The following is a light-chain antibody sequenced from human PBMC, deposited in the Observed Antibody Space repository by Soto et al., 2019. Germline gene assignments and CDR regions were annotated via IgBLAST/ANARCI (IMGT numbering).Light chain of an antibody. Sequence: QSVLTQPPSASGTPGQRFTISCSGSSSNIGSNTVNWYQHLPGTAPKLLIYSNSQRPSGVPDRFSGSKSGTSASLAISGLQSEDEADYYCASWDDSLNGVVFGGGTKVTVL. CDR3: ASWDDSLNGVV. V-gene: IGLV1-44*01. CDR1: SSNIGSNT. J-gene: IGLJ2*01. CDR2: SNS.